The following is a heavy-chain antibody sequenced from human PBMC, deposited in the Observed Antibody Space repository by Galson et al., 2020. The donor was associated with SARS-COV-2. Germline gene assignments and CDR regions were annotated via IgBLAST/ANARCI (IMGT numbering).Heavy chain of an antibody. J-gene: IGHJ4*02. CDR2: IYWDDDK. D-gene: IGHD3-10*02. CDR3: AHVHVQGGGIDFDY. V-gene: IGHV2-5*02. Sequence: SGPTLVKPTQTLTLTCTFSGFSLSSSGVGVGWIRQPPGKALEWLPLIYWDDDKRSSPSLKSRLTITKDTSKNQVVLTMTNMDPVDTATYYCAHVHVQGGGIDFDYWGQGTLVTVSS. CDR1: GFSLSSSGVG.